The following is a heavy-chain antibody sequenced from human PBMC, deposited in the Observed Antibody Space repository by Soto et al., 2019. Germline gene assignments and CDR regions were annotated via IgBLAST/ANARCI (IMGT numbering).Heavy chain of an antibody. V-gene: IGHV4-34*01. D-gene: IGHD3-3*01. CDR3: AREGGGLITIFGVVTPGYVDV. CDR1: GGSFSGYY. CDR2: INHSGST. Sequence: SETLSLTCAVYGGSFSGYYWSWIRQPPGKGLEWIGEINHSGSTNYNPSLKSRVTISVDTSKNQFSLKLSSVTAADTAVYYCAREGGGLITIFGVVTPGYVDVWGKGTTVTVSS. J-gene: IGHJ6*03.